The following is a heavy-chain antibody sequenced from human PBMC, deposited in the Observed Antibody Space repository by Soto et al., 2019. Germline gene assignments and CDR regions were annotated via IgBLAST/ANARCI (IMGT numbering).Heavy chain of an antibody. Sequence: EVQLVESGGGLVKPGGSLRLSCAASGFTFSSYSMNWVGQAPGKGLEWVSSISSSSSYIYYADSVKGRFTISRDNAKNSLYLQMNSLRPEDTAVYYCARDQPGYSYGYGLGYWGQGTLVTVSS. J-gene: IGHJ4*02. D-gene: IGHD5-18*01. CDR1: GFTFSSYS. V-gene: IGHV3-21*01. CDR2: ISSSSSYI. CDR3: ARDQPGYSYGYGLGY.